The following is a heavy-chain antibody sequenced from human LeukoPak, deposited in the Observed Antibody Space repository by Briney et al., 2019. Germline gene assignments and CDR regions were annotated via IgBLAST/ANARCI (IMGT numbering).Heavy chain of an antibody. CDR2: MKGDGSEK. CDR1: GFTFSSYW. Sequence: GGSLRLSCAASGFTFSSYWMNWARQAPGKGLEWVANMKGDGSEKHYVDSMKGRFTISRDNAKNSLYLQMNSLTAEDTAVYYCARQVQYRSRYFPPDPWGQGTLVTVSS. V-gene: IGHV3-7*01. J-gene: IGHJ5*02. D-gene: IGHD6-19*01. CDR3: ARQVQYRSRYFPPDP.